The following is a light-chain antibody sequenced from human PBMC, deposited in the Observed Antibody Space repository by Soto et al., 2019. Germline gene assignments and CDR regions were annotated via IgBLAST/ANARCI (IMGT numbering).Light chain of an antibody. V-gene: IGKV3-15*01. CDR2: GAS. CDR1: QGVSSN. Sequence: EIVMTQSPATLSVSPGERATLSCRASQGVSSNLAWYQHKPGQAPRLLIYGASTRATGIPARFSGSGSGTDYTTTSSRLQSEYFAVYYHQHYNTSPQTFGQGTKVEIK. J-gene: IGKJ1*01. CDR3: QHYNTSPQT.